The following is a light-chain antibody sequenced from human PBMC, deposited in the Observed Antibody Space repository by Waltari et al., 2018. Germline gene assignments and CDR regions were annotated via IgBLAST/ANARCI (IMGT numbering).Light chain of an antibody. Sequence: QSVLTPPPSVSAAPGQKVTISCSGSSPNIGITFFSWYQHLPGTAPKLLIYYNDQRPSGIPDRFSGSKSGTSATLGITGLQTGDEADYYCGTWDNSLSAGVIGGGTKLTVL. CDR3: GTWDNSLSAGV. CDR2: YND. V-gene: IGLV1-51*01. J-gene: IGLJ3*02. CDR1: SPNIGITF.